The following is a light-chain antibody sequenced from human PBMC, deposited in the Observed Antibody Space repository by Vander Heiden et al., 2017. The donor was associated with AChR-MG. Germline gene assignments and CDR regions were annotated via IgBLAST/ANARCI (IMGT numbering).Light chain of an antibody. CDR1: ERIDNW. CDR2: EAS. V-gene: IGKV1-5*03. Sequence: DIQMTQSPSTLSASVGDRVTITCRASERIDNWLAWYQQKAGKAPNLLIFEASSLEGGVPSRFSGSGSGTEFTLTISSLQPDDFATYYCQQYISYPCTFGQGTKLEIK. CDR3: QQYISYPCT. J-gene: IGKJ2*02.